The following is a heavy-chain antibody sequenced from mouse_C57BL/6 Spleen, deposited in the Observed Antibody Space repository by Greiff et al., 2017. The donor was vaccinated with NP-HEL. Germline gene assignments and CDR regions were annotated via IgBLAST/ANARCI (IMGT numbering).Heavy chain of an antibody. Sequence: VQLQQSGAELVMPGASVKLSCKASGYTFTSYWMHWVKQRPGQGLEWIGEIDPSDSYTNYNQKFKGKSTLTVDKSSSTAYMQLSSLTSEDSAVYYCARGDYSNPWFAYWGQGTLVTVSA. CDR2: IDPSDSYT. V-gene: IGHV1-69*01. CDR1: GYTFTSYW. D-gene: IGHD2-5*01. CDR3: ARGDYSNPWFAY. J-gene: IGHJ3*01.